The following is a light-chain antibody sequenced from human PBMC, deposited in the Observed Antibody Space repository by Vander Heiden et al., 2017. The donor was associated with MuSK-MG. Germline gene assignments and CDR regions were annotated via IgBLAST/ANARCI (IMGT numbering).Light chain of an antibody. CDR2: VAS. J-gene: IGKJ2*01. CDR3: QQSYTTPFT. CDR1: QNINRY. Sequence: DIQMTQSPSSLSASVGDRVTITCRASQNINRYVNWYRQKPGTAPYLLIYVASTLQSGVPSRFSGSGSGTDFTLTISGLQPEDFGTYYCQQSYTTPFTFGQGTKVENK. V-gene: IGKV1-39*01.